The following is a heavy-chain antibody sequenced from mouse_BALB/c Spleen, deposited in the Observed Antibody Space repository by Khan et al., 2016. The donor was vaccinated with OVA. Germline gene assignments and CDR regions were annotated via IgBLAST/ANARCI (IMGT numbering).Heavy chain of an antibody. J-gene: IGHJ3*02. Sequence: EVKLEESGPGLVKPSQSLSLTCTVTGYSITSAYAWNWIRQFPGNRLEWMGYINYRGTPSYTPSLNSRISITRDTSKNQFFLQLNSVTAEDTGTYYCARGRGYWGQGTLVTVSA. CDR2: INYRGTP. CDR1: GYSITSAYA. V-gene: IGHV3-2*02. CDR3: ARGRGY. D-gene: IGHD3-3*01.